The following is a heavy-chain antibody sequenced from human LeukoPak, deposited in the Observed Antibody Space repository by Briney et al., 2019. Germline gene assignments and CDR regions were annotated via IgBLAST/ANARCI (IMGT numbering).Heavy chain of an antibody. D-gene: IGHD4-17*01. Sequence: SDTLSLTCTVSGGSISSYYWNWIRQPAGKGLEWIGRIYTSGSTNYNYNPSLKSRVTMPVETSKNQFSLKLSSVTAADTAVYYCASGDANTAAAFDIWGQGTMVTVSS. CDR3: ASGDANTAAAFDI. CDR2: IYTSGSTNY. CDR1: GGSISSYY. V-gene: IGHV4-4*07. J-gene: IGHJ3*02.